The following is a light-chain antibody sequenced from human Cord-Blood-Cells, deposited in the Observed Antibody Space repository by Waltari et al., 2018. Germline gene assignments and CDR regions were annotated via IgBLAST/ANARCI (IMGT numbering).Light chain of an antibody. J-gene: IGKJ2*01. V-gene: IGKV1-39*01. Sequence: DIQMTQSPSSLSASVGDRVTITCRASQSISSYLNWYQQKPRKAPKLLIYAASSLQSGVPSRFSGSGSGTDFTLTISSLQPEDFATYDCQQSYSTPYTVGQGTKLEIK. CDR2: AAS. CDR1: QSISSY. CDR3: QQSYSTPYT.